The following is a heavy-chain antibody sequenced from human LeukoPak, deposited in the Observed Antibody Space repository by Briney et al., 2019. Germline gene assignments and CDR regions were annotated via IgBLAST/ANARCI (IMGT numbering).Heavy chain of an antibody. V-gene: IGHV1-69*13. J-gene: IGHJ6*02. CDR2: IIPIFGTA. CDR3: ARDIVVALPYYYYYGMDV. D-gene: IGHD2-2*01. Sequence: SVKVSCKASGGTFSSYAISWVRQAPGQGLEWMGGIIPIFGTANYAQKFQGRVTITADESTSTAYMELSSLRSEDTAVYYCARDIVVALPYYYYYGMDVWGQGTTVTVSS. CDR1: GGTFSSYA.